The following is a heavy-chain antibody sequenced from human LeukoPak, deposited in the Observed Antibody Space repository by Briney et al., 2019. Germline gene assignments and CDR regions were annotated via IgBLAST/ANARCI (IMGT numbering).Heavy chain of an antibody. D-gene: IGHD5-18*01. V-gene: IGHV3-74*01. CDR2: FNGDGSRT. J-gene: IGHJ4*02. CDR1: GLTFSSYW. Sequence: PGGTLRLSCAASGLTFSSYWMHWVRHAPGKGLVWVARFNGDGSRTSYADSVKGRFTISRDNAKNTLYLQMNSLRDDDTAVYYCARAGYTYGFDYWGQGTLVTVSS. CDR3: ARAGYTYGFDY.